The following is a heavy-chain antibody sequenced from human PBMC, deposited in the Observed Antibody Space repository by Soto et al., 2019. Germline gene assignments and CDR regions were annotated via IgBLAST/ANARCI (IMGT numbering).Heavy chain of an antibody. D-gene: IGHD3-16*01. J-gene: IGHJ3*02. CDR3: TTYIGGRGLWNAFDI. CDR2: IKSKTDGGTT. CDR1: GSSLSDYA. Sequence: PGGSLRLSCAASGSSLSDYAMTWVRQAPGKGLEWVGRIKSKTDGGTTDYAAPVKGRFTISRDDSKNTLYLQMNSLKTEDTAVYYCTTYIGGRGLWNAFDIWGQGTMVTVSS. V-gene: IGHV3-15*01.